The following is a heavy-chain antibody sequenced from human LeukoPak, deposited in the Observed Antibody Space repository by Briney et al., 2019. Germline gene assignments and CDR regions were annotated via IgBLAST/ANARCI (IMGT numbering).Heavy chain of an antibody. J-gene: IGHJ4*02. CDR2: ISTYTGDT. D-gene: IGHD2-15*01. V-gene: IGHV1-18*04. CDR1: GYTFTSRG. Sequence: ASVKVSCNASGYTFTSRGISGVRQAPGQGLEWLGWISTYTGDTNYAQTLQGRVTITTDTPTATAYMELRSLTSDDTAVYYCARESGGNTMAGDYWGQGTLVTVSS. CDR3: ARESGGNTMAGDY.